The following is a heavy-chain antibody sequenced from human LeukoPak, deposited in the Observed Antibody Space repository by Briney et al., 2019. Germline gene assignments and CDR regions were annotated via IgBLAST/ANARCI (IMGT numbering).Heavy chain of an antibody. Sequence: SETLSLTCTVSGGSISSSSYYWGWIRQPPGKGLEWIGSIYYSGSTYYNPSLKSRVTISVDTSKNQFSLKLSSVTAADTAVYYCARDRGGTMVRGVPDNWFDPWGQGTLVTVSS. CDR3: ARDRGGTMVRGVPDNWFDP. CDR1: GGSISSSSYY. CDR2: IYYSGST. D-gene: IGHD3-10*01. J-gene: IGHJ5*02. V-gene: IGHV4-39*07.